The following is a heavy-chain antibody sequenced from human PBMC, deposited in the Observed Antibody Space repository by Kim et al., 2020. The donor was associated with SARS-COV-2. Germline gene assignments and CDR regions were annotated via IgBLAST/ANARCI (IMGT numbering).Heavy chain of an antibody. CDR3: ARDFRPTPPYSSGWHYYYYGMDV. CDR1: GGSVSSGSYY. V-gene: IGHV4-61*01. J-gene: IGHJ6*02. Sequence: SETLSLTCTVSGGSVSSGSYYWSWIRQPPGKGLEWIGYIYYSGSTNYNPSLKSRVTISVDTSKNQFSLKLSSVTAADTAVYYCARDFRPTPPYSSGWHYYYYGMDVWGQGTTVTVSS. D-gene: IGHD6-19*01. CDR2: IYYSGST.